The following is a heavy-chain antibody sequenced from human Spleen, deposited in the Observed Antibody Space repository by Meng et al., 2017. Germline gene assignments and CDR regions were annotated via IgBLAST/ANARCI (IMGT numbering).Heavy chain of an antibody. J-gene: IGHJ4*02. CDR1: GGSFSDYY. CDR2: INHSGST. D-gene: IGHD4-11*01. CDR3: ARGPTTMAHDFDY. V-gene: IGHV4-34*01. Sequence: QVELQQWGAGLLKPSETLSLPCVGSGGSFSDYYWSWIRQPPGKGLEWIGEINHSGSTNYNPSLESRATISVDTSQNNLPLKLSSVTAADSAVYYCARGPTTMAHDFDYWGQGTLVTVSS.